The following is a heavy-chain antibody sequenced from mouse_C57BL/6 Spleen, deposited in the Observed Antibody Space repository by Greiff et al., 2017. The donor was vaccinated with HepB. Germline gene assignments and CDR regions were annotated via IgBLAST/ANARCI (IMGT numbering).Heavy chain of an antibody. CDR2: IYPRDGST. V-gene: IGHV1-85*01. D-gene: IGHD1-1*01. CDR1: GYTFTSYD. CDR3: ARCGITTVVASMDY. Sequence: QVQLKQSGPELVKPGASVKLSCKASGYTFTSYDINWVKQRPGQGLEWIGWIYPRDGSTKYNEKFKGKATLTVDTSSSTAYMELHSLTSEDSAVYFCARCGITTVVASMDYWGQGTSVTVSS. J-gene: IGHJ4*01.